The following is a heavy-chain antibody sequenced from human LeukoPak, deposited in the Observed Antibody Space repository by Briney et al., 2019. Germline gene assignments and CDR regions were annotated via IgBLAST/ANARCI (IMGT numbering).Heavy chain of an antibody. CDR2: IRYGGSIK. CDR3: AKRDF. J-gene: IGHJ4*02. CDR1: GFTFSSYD. V-gene: IGHV3-30*02. Sequence: GGSLRLSCAASGFTFSSYDMHWVRQARGKGLEWVAFIRYGGSIKYYADSVKGRFTISRDNSKDTLYLQMNSLRADDTAIYYCAKRDFWGQGTLVTVSS.